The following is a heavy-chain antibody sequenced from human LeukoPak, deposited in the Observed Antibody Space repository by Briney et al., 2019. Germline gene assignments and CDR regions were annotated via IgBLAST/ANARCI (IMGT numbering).Heavy chain of an antibody. J-gene: IGHJ4*02. V-gene: IGHV4-34*01. CDR1: GGSFSGYY. Sequence: PSETLSLTCAVYGGSFSGYYWSWIRQPPGKGLEWIGEINHSGSTNYNPSLKSRVTISVDTSKNQFSLKLRSVTATDTAVYYCARSLYHYKSGSYLRPFDSWGQGTLVTVSS. CDR2: INHSGST. CDR3: ARSLYHYKSGSYLRPFDS. D-gene: IGHD3-10*01.